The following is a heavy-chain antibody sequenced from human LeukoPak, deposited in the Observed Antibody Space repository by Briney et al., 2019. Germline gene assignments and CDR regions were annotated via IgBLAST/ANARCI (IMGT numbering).Heavy chain of an antibody. CDR3: ARGTYYYGSGTHYYFDH. V-gene: IGHV4-30-2*01. CDR1: GGSISSGGYS. J-gene: IGHJ4*02. CDR2: IYHSGST. D-gene: IGHD3-10*01. Sequence: RSETLSLTCAVSGGSISSGGYSWSWIRQPPGKGLEWIGYIYHSGSTYYNPSLKSRVTISVDRSKSQFSLKLSSVTAADTAVYYCARGTYYYGSGTHYYFDHWGQGTLVTVSS.